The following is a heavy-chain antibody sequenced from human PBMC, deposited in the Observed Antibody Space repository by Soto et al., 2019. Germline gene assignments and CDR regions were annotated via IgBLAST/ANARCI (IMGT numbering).Heavy chain of an antibody. CDR2: IYPADSDI. J-gene: IGHJ4*02. CDR3: LTSNSNSWYVDY. D-gene: IGHD6-13*01. CDR1: GYSFTTYW. V-gene: IGHV5-51*01. Sequence: GESLKISCEGSGYSFTTYWIGWVRQMPGKGLEWMGMIYPADSDIRYSPSFQGQVTISADKSINTAYLQWSSLKASDTAMYYCLTSNSNSWYVDYWGQGNVVTVSS.